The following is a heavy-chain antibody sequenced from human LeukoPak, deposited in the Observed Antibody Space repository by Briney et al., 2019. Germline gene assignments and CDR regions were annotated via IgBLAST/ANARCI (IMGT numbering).Heavy chain of an antibody. CDR2: MNPNSGDT. CDR3: ARGLGDYYDTSTYYYAVPAH. V-gene: IGHV1-8*01. D-gene: IGHD3-22*01. J-gene: IGHJ4*02. Sequence: ASVKVSCKASGYTFTSYDITWVRQATGQGLEWMGWMNPNSGDTAYAQKFQGRVAMTRDTSISTAYMELSSLRSEDTAVYYCARGLGDYYDTSTYYYAVPAHWGQGTLVTVSS. CDR1: GYTFTSYD.